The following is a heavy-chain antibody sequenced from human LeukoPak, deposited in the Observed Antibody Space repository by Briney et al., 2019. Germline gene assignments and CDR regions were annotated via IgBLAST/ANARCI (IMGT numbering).Heavy chain of an antibody. Sequence: SETLSLTCAVYGGSFSGYYWSWIRQPPGKGLEWIGEINHSGSTNYNPSLKSRVTISVDTSKNQFSLKLSSVTAADTAVYYCAATYYDTLTGYYPYYFDYWGQGTLVTVSS. CDR2: INHSGST. D-gene: IGHD3-9*01. J-gene: IGHJ4*02. CDR3: AATYYDTLTGYYPYYFDY. CDR1: GGSFSGYY. V-gene: IGHV4-34*01.